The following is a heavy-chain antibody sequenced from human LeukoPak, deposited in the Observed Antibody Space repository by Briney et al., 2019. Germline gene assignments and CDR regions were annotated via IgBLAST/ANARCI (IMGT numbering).Heavy chain of an antibody. CDR3: VRKIGFYSPLDYGLDV. D-gene: IGHD2-21*01. V-gene: IGHV3-13*04. J-gene: IGHJ6*02. Sequence: GVSLRLSCAASGFTFSSYAIHWVRQTAGQGLQWVSSIGIGGDTYYLGSVQGRFTISRENAKTSVDLQLNSLRAEDTAVYYCVRKIGFYSPLDYGLDVWGQGTTVTVSS. CDR2: IGIGGDT. CDR1: GFTFSSYA.